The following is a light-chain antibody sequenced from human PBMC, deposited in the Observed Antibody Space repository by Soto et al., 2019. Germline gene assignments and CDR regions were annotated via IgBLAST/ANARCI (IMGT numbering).Light chain of an antibody. CDR1: QSISTS. V-gene: IGKV1-39*01. J-gene: IGKJ1*01. Sequence: DIQMTQSPSFLSASVGDRVAITCRASQSISTSLSWYQQKPGKAPKLLIYAASNMQSGAPSRFSGSRSGTDFTLTISSPLPENFANYYCQQSYSSPWTFGQGTKVEIK. CDR3: QQSYSSPWT. CDR2: AAS.